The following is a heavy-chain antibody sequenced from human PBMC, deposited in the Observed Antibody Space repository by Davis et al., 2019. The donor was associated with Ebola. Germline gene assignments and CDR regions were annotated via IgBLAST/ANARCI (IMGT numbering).Heavy chain of an antibody. Sequence: GGSLRLSCAASGFTFSGSAMHWVRQASGKGLEWVGRIRSKANSYATAYAASVKGRFTISRDDSKNTAYLQMNSLKNEDTAVYYCTRQGSGYSSSWDDYWGQGTLVTVSS. J-gene: IGHJ4*02. V-gene: IGHV3-73*01. CDR3: TRQGSGYSSSWDDY. CDR1: GFTFSGSA. CDR2: IRSKANSYAT. D-gene: IGHD6-13*01.